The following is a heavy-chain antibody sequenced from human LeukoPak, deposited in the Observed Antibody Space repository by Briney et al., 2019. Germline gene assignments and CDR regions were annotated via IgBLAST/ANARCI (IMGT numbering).Heavy chain of an antibody. Sequence: SETLSLTCAVYGGSFSGYYWSWIRQPPGKGLEWIGEINHSGSTNYNPSLKSRVTISVDTSKNQFSLKLSSVTAADTAVYYCARVSRMITFGGVIVAPWGQGTLVTVSS. D-gene: IGHD3-16*02. V-gene: IGHV4-34*01. CDR3: ARVSRMITFGGVIVAP. CDR1: GGSFSGYY. J-gene: IGHJ5*02. CDR2: INHSGST.